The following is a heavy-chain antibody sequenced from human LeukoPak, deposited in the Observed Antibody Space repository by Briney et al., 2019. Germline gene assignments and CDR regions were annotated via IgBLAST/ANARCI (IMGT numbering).Heavy chain of an antibody. CDR1: GFTFSTYG. Sequence: PGGSLRLSCAASGFTFSTYGMNWVRQAPGKGLEWVSSVSGATGNSYYVGSVKGRFTISRDNSKNTLYLQMNSLRAEDTAVYYCAKGLYYDSSGYYYRQGYFDYWGQGTLVTVSS. D-gene: IGHD3-22*01. CDR3: AKGLYYDSSGYYYRQGYFDY. CDR2: VSGATGNS. J-gene: IGHJ4*02. V-gene: IGHV3-23*01.